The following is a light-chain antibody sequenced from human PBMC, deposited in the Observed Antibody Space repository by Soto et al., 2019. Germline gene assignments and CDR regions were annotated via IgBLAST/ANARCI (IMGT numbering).Light chain of an antibody. CDR2: KAS. V-gene: IGKV1-5*03. J-gene: IGKJ1*01. CDR1: QSISSW. Sequence: DIQMTQSPSTLSASVGDRVTITCRASQSISSWLAWYQQKPGKAPKLLIYKASSLESGVPSRFSGSGSGTEFTLTISSLQPDDFATYYCKQYNIYSRTFGQGTKVDI. CDR3: KQYNIYSRT.